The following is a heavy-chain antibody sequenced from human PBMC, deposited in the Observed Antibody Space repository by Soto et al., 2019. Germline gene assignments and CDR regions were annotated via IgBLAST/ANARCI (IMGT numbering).Heavy chain of an antibody. V-gene: IGHV4-34*01. D-gene: IGHD3-9*01. Sequence: SETLSLTCAVYGGSFSGYYWSWIRQPPGKGLEWIGEINHSGSTNYNPSLKSRVTISVDTSKNQFSLKLSSVTAADTAVYYCAREGNYYDILTGYRRGFDPWGQGTLVTVSS. CDR1: GGSFSGYY. CDR2: INHSGST. J-gene: IGHJ5*02. CDR3: AREGNYYDILTGYRRGFDP.